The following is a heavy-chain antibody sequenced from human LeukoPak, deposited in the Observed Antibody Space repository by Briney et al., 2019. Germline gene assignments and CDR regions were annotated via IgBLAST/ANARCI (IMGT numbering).Heavy chain of an antibody. Sequence: PSGTLSLTCAVSGGSISSCNWWSWVRQPPGKGLEWIGEIHHSGSTNYNPSLKSRVTISVDKSRNQFSLKLSSVTAADTAVYYCARSGSGYLRYYFDYWGQGTLVTVSS. J-gene: IGHJ4*02. CDR3: ARSGSGYLRYYFDY. CDR2: IHHSGST. D-gene: IGHD5-12*01. V-gene: IGHV4-4*02. CDR1: GGSISSCNW.